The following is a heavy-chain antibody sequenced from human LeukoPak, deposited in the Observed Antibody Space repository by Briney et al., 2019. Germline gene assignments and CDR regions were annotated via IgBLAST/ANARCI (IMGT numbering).Heavy chain of an antibody. J-gene: IGHJ3*02. CDR2: SSGSGGIT. V-gene: IGHV3-23*01. D-gene: IGHD3-9*01. CDR3: VKDQWQGYFDWSQSYSGAFDI. CDR1: GFTFSSYA. Sequence: QAGGSLRLSCGASGFTFSSYAMSWVRQAPGKGLEWVSASSGSGGITYYADSVKGRFTISRDNSKNTLYLQMNSLRAEDTAVYYCVKDQWQGYFDWSQSYSGAFDIWGQGTMVTVSS.